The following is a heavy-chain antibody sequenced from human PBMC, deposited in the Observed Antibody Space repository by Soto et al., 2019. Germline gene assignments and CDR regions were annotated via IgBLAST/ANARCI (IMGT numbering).Heavy chain of an antibody. V-gene: IGHV3-11*01. Sequence: LRLSFAASGXSFRDYFMSWIRQAPGKGLEWVSYIGPYGNSIYYADSVKGRFTISRDDAKKSLYLHMNSLRAEDTAVYYCARDDYTYGVYWGQGSLVTVSS. CDR3: ARDDYTYGVY. J-gene: IGHJ4*02. CDR1: GXSFRDYF. D-gene: IGHD3-3*01. CDR2: IGPYGNSI.